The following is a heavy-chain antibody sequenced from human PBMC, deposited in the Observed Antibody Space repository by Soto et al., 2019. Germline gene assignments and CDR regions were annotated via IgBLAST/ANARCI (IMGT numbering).Heavy chain of an antibody. CDR1: GFTFISYA. Sequence: GSLRLSCSASGFTFISYAMHWVLQAPGKGLEYVSAISSNGGSTYYADSVKGRFTISRDNSKNTLYLQMSSLRAEDTAVYYCVKDRRGIAARACYFDYWGQGTLVTVSS. CDR3: VKDRRGIAARACYFDY. J-gene: IGHJ4*02. V-gene: IGHV3-64D*08. CDR2: ISSNGGST. D-gene: IGHD6-6*01.